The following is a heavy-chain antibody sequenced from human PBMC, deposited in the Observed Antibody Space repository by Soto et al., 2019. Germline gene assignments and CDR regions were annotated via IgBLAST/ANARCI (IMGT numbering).Heavy chain of an antibody. CDR1: GFTFSNAW. Sequence: GGSLRLSCAASGFTFSNAWMNWVRQAPGKGLEWVGRIKSKTDGGTTDYAAPVKGRFTISRDDSKNTLYLQMNSLKTEDTAVYYCTAQEGEMATISYYYGMDVWGQGTTVTVSS. CDR2: IKSKTDGGTT. J-gene: IGHJ6*02. V-gene: IGHV3-15*07. D-gene: IGHD5-12*01. CDR3: TAQEGEMATISYYYGMDV.